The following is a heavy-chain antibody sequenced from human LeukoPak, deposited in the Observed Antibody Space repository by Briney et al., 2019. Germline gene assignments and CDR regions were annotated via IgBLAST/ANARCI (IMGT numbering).Heavy chain of an antibody. CDR1: GFTFSSYA. J-gene: IGHJ4*02. D-gene: IGHD6-13*01. Sequence: GGSLRLSCAASGFTFSSYAMSWVRQAPGKGLEWVSAISSSGGSTYYADSVKGRFTISRDNSKNTLYLQMNSLRAEDTAVYYCAKDTLFIAAAGTVFDYWGQGTLVTVSS. CDR2: ISSSGGST. V-gene: IGHV3-23*01. CDR3: AKDTLFIAAAGTVFDY.